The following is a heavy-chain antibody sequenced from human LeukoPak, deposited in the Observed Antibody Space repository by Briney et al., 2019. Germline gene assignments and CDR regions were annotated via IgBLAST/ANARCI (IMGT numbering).Heavy chain of an antibody. CDR2: ISSSSSYI. CDR1: GFTFSSYS. CDR3: VKDQEVFTPATSHGGFIDY. D-gene: IGHD2-2*01. V-gene: IGHV3-21*04. J-gene: IGHJ4*02. Sequence: KPGGSLRLSCGASGFTFSSYSMHWVRQAPGKGLQWVSSISSSSSYIYQADSVKGRFTISRDNAKNSLYLQMNSLRAEDTAVYYCVKDQEVFTPATSHGGFIDYWGQGTLVTVSS.